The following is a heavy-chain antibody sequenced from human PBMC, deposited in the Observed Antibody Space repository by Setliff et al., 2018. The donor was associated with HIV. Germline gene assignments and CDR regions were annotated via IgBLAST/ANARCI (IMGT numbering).Heavy chain of an antibody. V-gene: IGHV3-9*01. J-gene: IGHJ3*01. CDR1: GFIFSNYA. CDR3: ARDPGWGANDV. CDR2: ISWNADFT. D-gene: IGHD1-26*01. Sequence: PGGSLRLSCAGSGFIFSNYAMYWVRQAPGKGLEWVSGISWNADFTAYAESTKGRFTISRDNAKNLLYLQMDSLKVEDTAIYYCARDPGWGANDVWGQGTMVTVSS.